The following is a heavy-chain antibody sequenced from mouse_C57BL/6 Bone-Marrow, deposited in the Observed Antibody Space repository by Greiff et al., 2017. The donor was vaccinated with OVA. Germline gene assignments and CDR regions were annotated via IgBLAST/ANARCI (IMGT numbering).Heavy chain of an antibody. J-gene: IGHJ3*01. D-gene: IGHD2-1*01. V-gene: IGHV1-69*01. CDR2: IDPSDSYT. CDR3: ARSALLGAY. CDR1: GYTFTSYW. Sequence: QVQLQQPGAELVMPGASVKLSCKASGYTFTSYWMHWVKQRPGQGLEWIGEIDPSDSYTTSNQKFKGKSTLTVDKSSSTAYMQLSSLTSEDSAVYYCARSALLGAYWGQGTLVTVSA.